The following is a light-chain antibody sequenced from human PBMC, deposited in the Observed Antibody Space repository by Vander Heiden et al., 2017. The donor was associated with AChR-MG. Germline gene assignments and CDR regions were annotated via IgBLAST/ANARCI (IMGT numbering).Light chain of an antibody. CDR3: FSYRSSNSWV. CDR2: DVS. J-gene: IGLJ3*02. CDR1: RSDDGGYNH. V-gene: IGLV2-14*03. Sequence: QSALPQPPSVSGSPGQSITISCTGTRSDDGGYNHVPWYQQQPGKAPKVMIFDVSNRPSGVSNRFSGSKSGNTASLTISGLQAEDEADYYCFSYRSSNSWVFGGGTKLTVL.